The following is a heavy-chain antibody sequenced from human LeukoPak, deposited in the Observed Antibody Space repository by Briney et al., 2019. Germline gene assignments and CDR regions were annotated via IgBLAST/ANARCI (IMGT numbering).Heavy chain of an antibody. V-gene: IGHV3-48*01. CDR3: ARRYYGSGSRRTVAGFYFDY. CDR1: GFTFSSYG. Sequence: GGSLRLSCAASGFTFSSYGMTWVRQAPGKGLEWVSYISSSSSTIYYADSVKGRFTISRDNAKNSLYLQLNSLRAEDTAVYYCARRYYGSGSRRTVAGFYFDYWGQGTLVTVFS. CDR2: ISSSSSTI. D-gene: IGHD3-10*01. J-gene: IGHJ4*02.